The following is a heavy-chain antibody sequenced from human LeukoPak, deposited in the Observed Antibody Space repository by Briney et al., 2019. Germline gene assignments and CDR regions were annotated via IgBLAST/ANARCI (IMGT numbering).Heavy chain of an antibody. CDR2: INTDGSST. V-gene: IGHV3-74*01. CDR3: ARGRYYHMDV. CDR1: GFTFSNYW. Sequence: PGGSLRLSCAASGFTFSNYWMHWVHQAPGKGLVWVSRINTDGSSTTYADSVKGRFTISRDNAKNTLYLQMNSLRAEDTAVYYCARGRYYHMDVWGQGTTVTVSS. J-gene: IGHJ6*02.